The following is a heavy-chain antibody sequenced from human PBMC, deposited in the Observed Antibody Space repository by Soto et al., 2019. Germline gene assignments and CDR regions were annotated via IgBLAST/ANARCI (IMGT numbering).Heavy chain of an antibody. J-gene: IGHJ6*02. V-gene: IGHV1-18*01. CDR3: ARDSPNWPVLLWPEALNYYYGMDV. CDR2: ISAYNGNT. CDR1: GYTFTSYG. Sequence: ASVKVSCKASGYTFTSYGISWVRQAPGQGLEWMGWISAYNGNTNYAQKLQGRVTMTTDTSTSTAYMELRSLRSDDTAVYYCARDSPNWPVLLWPEALNYYYGMDVWGQGTTVTVSS. D-gene: IGHD3-10*01.